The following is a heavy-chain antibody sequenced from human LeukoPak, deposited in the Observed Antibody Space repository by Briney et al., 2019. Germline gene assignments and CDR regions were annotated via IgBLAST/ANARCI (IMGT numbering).Heavy chain of an antibody. J-gene: IGHJ4*02. CDR3: ARGGVVTAIPTY. CDR2: IYYSGST. Sequence: SQTLSLTCTVSGVSISSGGYYWSWIRQHPGKGLEWIGYIYYSGSTYYNPSLKSRVTISVDTSKNQFSLKLSSVTAADTAVYYCARGGVVTAIPTYWGQGTLVTVSS. D-gene: IGHD2-21*02. CDR1: GVSISSGGYY. V-gene: IGHV4-31*03.